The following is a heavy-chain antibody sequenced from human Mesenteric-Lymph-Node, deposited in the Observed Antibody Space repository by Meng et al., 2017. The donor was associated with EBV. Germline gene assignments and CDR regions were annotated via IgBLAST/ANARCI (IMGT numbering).Heavy chain of an antibody. V-gene: IGHV1-18*01. CDR1: GYTFTGYY. J-gene: IGHJ4*02. Sequence: VECGAEVKKPWALVHVSCQASGYTFTGYYMHWGRPAPGQGLEWMGWINDYNGDTNYAQTLQGRVTMNTDTSTSTAYMELRSLRSDDTAVYYCARVEVGITSGDYWGQGTLVTVSS. CDR2: INDYNGDT. D-gene: IGHD2-21*01. CDR3: ARVEVGITSGDY.